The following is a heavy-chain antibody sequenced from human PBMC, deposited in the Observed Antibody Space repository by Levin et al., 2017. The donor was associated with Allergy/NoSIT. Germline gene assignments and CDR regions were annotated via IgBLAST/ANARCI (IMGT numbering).Heavy chain of an antibody. Sequence: GASVKVSCKASGGTFSSYAISWVRQAPGQGLEWMGGIIPIFGTANYAQKFQGRVTITADESTSTAYMELSSLRSEATAVYYCAREWGGEYQLPNNWFDPWGQGTLVTVSS. V-gene: IGHV1-69*13. CDR2: IIPIFGTA. CDR3: AREWGGEYQLPNNWFDP. J-gene: IGHJ5*02. CDR1: GGTFSSYA. D-gene: IGHD2-2*01.